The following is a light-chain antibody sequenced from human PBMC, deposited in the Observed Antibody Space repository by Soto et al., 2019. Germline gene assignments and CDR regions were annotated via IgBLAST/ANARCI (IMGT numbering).Light chain of an antibody. CDR3: TSYAGGYNFV. J-gene: IGLJ1*01. V-gene: IGLV2-8*01. CDR2: EVS. CDR1: SSDVGDYNY. Sequence: QSALTQPPSASGSPGLSVTISCTGTSSDVGDYNYVSWYQQHPGKAPKLMIYEVSKRPSGVPDRFSGSKSGNTASLTVSGLQAEDEADYYCTSYAGGYNFVFGTGTKVTVL.